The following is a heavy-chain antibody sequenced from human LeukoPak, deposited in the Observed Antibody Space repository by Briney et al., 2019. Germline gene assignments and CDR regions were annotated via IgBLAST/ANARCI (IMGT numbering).Heavy chain of an antibody. Sequence: GGSLRLSCAASGFTFTSYGISWVRQAPGQGLEWMGWISGYYGNTKYAQKLQGRVTMTTDTSANTAYMELRSLRSDDTAVYYCARDADGSYGAFDIWGQGTMVTVSS. CDR3: ARDADGSYGAFDI. V-gene: IGHV1-18*01. J-gene: IGHJ3*02. CDR2: ISGYYGNT. CDR1: GFTFTSYG. D-gene: IGHD1-26*01.